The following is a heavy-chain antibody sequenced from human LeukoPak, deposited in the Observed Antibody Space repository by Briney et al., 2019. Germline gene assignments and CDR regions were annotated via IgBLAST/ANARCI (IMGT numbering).Heavy chain of an antibody. CDR2: ISYDGSNK. CDR3: ARDPMIVHEIEPSDAFDI. J-gene: IGHJ3*02. V-gene: IGHV3-30-3*01. D-gene: IGHD3-22*01. Sequence: PGGSLRLSCAASGFTFSSYAMHWVRQAPGKGLEWVAVISYDGSNKYYADSVKGRFTISRDNSKNTLYLQMNSLRAEDTAVYYCARDPMIVHEIEPSDAFDIWGQGTMVTVSS. CDR1: GFTFSSYA.